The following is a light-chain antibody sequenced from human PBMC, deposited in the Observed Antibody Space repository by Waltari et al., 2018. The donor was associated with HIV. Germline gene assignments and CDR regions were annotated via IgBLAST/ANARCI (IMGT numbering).Light chain of an antibody. J-gene: IGKJ3*01. CDR3: QQSFSSPLT. V-gene: IGKV1-39*01. CDR2: DAS. Sequence: DIQMTQSPSSLSASVGDTVTITCRASQTVTNTVNWYKQKPGKAPKVLIYDASTLQSGVPSRFRGGGSWTDFTLTITSLQLDDFATYFCQQSFSSPLTFGPGTKVDI. CDR1: QTVTNT.